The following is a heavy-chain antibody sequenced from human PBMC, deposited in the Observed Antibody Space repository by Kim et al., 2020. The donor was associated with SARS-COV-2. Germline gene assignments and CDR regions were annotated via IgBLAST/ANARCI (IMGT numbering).Heavy chain of an antibody. Sequence: GGSLRLSCAASGFTFSSYAMHWVRQAPGKGLEWVAVISYDGSNKYYADSVKGRFTISRDNSKNTLYLQMNSLRAEDTAVYYCARDPWDYWGQGTLVTVSS. CDR1: GFTFSSYA. J-gene: IGHJ4*02. CDR2: ISYDGSNK. V-gene: IGHV3-30-3*01. CDR3: ARDPWDY.